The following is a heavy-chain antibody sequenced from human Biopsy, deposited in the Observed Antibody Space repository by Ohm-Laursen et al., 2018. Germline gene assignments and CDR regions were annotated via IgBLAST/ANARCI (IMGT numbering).Heavy chain of an antibody. J-gene: IGHJ4*02. Sequence: SVRLSCAASGFTFSDYYMSWIRQAPGKGLEFISYISSSSSTISYADSVKGRFTISRDNAKKSLYLQLSSLRAEDTAVYYCATAIDRRFDYWGQGTLVTVSS. D-gene: IGHD3-22*01. CDR1: GFTFSDYY. V-gene: IGHV3-11*01. CDR3: ATAIDRRFDY. CDR2: ISSSSSTI.